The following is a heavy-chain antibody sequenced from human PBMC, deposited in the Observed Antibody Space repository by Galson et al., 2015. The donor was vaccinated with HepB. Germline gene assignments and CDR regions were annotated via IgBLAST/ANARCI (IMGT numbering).Heavy chain of an antibody. CDR2: SRNKPKGYST. J-gene: IGHJ4*02. Sequence: SLRLSCAVSGFSFSDHYIDWVRQAPGKGLEWVGRSRNKPKGYSTAYAASVKGRFTVSRDDSKNSVFLQMNSLRSEDTAVYYCARSKVTTVVTDFDSWGQGTLVTVSS. V-gene: IGHV3-72*01. CDR3: ARSKVTTVVTDFDS. CDR1: GFSFSDHY. D-gene: IGHD4-23*01.